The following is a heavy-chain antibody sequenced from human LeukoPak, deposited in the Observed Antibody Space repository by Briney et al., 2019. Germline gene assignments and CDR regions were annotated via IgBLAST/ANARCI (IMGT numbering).Heavy chain of an antibody. CDR1: GYTFTAYY. Sequence: ASVNVSCKASGYTFTAYYIHWVRQAPGQGLEWMGWMDPVSGGTNYAQRFQGRVTMTRDSSISTAYMQLSSLRSDDTADTAVYYCARGVGSSWLDPWGQGTLVTVSS. CDR2: MDPVSGGT. D-gene: IGHD2-15*01. V-gene: IGHV1-2*02. J-gene: IGHJ5*02. CDR3: ARGVGSSWLDP.